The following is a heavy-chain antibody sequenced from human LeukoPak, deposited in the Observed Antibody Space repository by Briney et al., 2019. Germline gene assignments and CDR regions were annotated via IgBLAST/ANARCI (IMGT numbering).Heavy chain of an antibody. CDR1: GGSISSGSYY. J-gene: IGHJ3*02. V-gene: IGHV4-61*02. CDR2: IYTSGST. CDR3: ARDRSMIADAFDI. Sequence: SQTLSLTCTVSGGSISSGSYYWSWIRQPAGRGLEWIGRIYTSGSTNYNPSLKSRVTISVDTSKNQFSLKLSSVTAADTAVYYCARDRSMIADAFDIWGQGTMVTVSS. D-gene: IGHD3-22*01.